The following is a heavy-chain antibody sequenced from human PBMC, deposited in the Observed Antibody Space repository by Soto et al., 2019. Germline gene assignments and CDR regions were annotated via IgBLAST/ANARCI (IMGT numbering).Heavy chain of an antibody. J-gene: IGHJ2*01. CDR3: ARPDFGDYWYFDL. V-gene: IGHV1-69*08. Sequence: QDQLVQSGAEVKKPGSSVKVSCKASGGTFSSHTFSWVRQAPGQGLEWMGRIIPALGTATYAQKFQGRVTITADESATTVYLELTSLRSGDTAVYYCARPDFGDYWYFDLWGRGTLVTVSS. CDR1: GGTFSSHT. D-gene: IGHD4-17*01. CDR2: IIPALGTA.